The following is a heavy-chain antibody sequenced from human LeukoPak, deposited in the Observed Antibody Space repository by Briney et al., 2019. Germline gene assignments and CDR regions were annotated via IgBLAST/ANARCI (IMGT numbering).Heavy chain of an antibody. CDR3: ARKRITIFGVVTRNYYYYYGMDV. CDR1: GGSISSYY. D-gene: IGHD3-3*01. Sequence: SETLSLTCTVSGGSISSYYWSWIRQPPGKGLEWIGEINHSGSTNYNPSLKSRVTISVDTSKNQFSLKLSSVTAADTAVYYCARKRITIFGVVTRNYYYYYGMDVWGQGTTVTVSS. J-gene: IGHJ6*02. CDR2: INHSGST. V-gene: IGHV4-34*01.